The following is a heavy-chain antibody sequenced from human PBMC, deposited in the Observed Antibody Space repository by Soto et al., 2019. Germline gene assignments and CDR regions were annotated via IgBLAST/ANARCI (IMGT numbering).Heavy chain of an antibody. CDR2: ISYDGGLQ. CDR1: GFTFTSYG. V-gene: IGHV3-30*03. CDR3: VSDRGYGHASVPYS. Sequence: QAHLVESGGGVVQPGRSLRLSCAASGFTFTSYGMHWVRQAPGTRLEWVAGISYDGGLQHYADSVKGRFTISRDNSKNMGLLQMNSLRAEDTAVYYCVSDRGYGHASVPYSWGQGTLVSVSS. D-gene: IGHD5-18*01. J-gene: IGHJ4*02.